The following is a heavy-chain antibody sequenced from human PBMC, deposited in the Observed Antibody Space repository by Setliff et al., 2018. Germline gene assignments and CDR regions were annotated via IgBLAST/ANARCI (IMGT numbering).Heavy chain of an antibody. J-gene: IGHJ6*03. CDR1: GYTFTSFG. CDR3: ARSPPNRGVGQGHYMDV. V-gene: IGHV1-18*01. D-gene: IGHD1-26*01. CDR2: ISPNNGDI. Sequence: GASVKVSCKASGYTFTSFGISWVRRAPGQGLEWIGWISPNNGDIKYAQKLQDRVTMTIDTSTRTAYVEVRSLRSDGTAVYYCARSPPNRGVGQGHYMDVWGKGTTVTVS.